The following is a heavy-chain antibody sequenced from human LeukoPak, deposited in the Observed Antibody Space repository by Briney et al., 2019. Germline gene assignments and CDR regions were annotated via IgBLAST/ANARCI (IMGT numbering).Heavy chain of an antibody. CDR3: AKVLRAMVRGVRDAFDI. J-gene: IGHJ3*02. CDR2: ISGSGGST. CDR1: GFTFSSYG. V-gene: IGHV3-23*01. D-gene: IGHD3-10*01. Sequence: GGSLRLSCAASGFTFSSYGMSWVRQAPGKGLEWVSAISGSGGSTYYADSVKGRFTISRDNSKNTLYLQMNSLRAEDTAVYYCAKVLRAMVRGVRDAFDIWGQGTMVTVSS.